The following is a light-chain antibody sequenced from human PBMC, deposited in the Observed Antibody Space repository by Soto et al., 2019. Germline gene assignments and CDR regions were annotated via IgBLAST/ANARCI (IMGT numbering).Light chain of an antibody. CDR3: AAWEDSLNGPV. CDR1: SSNIGSNT. Sequence: QSALTQPPSASGTPGQRVTISCSGSSSNIGSNTVNWYQQLPGTAPKLLIYSNNQRPSGVPDRFSGSKSGTSASLAISGLQSEDEADYYCAAWEDSLNGPVFGSGTKVTVL. V-gene: IGLV1-44*01. CDR2: SNN. J-gene: IGLJ1*01.